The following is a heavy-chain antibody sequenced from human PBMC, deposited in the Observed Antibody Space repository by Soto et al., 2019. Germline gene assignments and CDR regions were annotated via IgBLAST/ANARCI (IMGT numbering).Heavy chain of an antibody. CDR1: GFTFSSYA. Sequence: PGGSLRLSCAASGFTFSSYAMHWVRQAPGKGLEWVAVISYDGSNKYYADSVKGRFTISRDNSKNTLYLQMNSLRAEDTAVYYCARGVQRIVVPSSWYWGYWGQGTLVTVSS. D-gene: IGHD6-13*01. J-gene: IGHJ4*02. CDR2: ISYDGSNK. CDR3: ARGVQRIVVPSSWYWGY. V-gene: IGHV3-30-3*01.